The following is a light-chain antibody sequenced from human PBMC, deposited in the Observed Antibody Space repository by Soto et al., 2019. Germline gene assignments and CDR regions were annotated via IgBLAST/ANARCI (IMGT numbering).Light chain of an antibody. Sequence: EIVLTQSPGTLSLSPGERATLSCRASQGISSRYLAWYQQKPGQAPRLLIYDASNRATGIPDRFSGSGSGTDFTLTISRLESEDFAVYYCQQYGSSPWTFGPGTKVEIK. V-gene: IGKV3-20*01. CDR1: QGISSRY. CDR2: DAS. J-gene: IGKJ1*01. CDR3: QQYGSSPWT.